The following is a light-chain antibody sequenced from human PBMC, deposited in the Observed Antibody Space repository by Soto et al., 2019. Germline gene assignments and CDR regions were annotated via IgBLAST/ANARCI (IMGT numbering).Light chain of an antibody. J-gene: IGLJ2*01. CDR2: EVN. V-gene: IGLV2-8*01. CDR3: GSYAGNNIFL. Sequence: QSVLTQRPSASGSPGQSVTFSCTGTSSDIGAYVSWYQHHPGKAPKLVISEVNKRPSGVPDRFSGSKSGNTASLTVSGLQAEDEADYYCGSYAGNNIFLFGGGTKLTVL. CDR1: SSDIGAY.